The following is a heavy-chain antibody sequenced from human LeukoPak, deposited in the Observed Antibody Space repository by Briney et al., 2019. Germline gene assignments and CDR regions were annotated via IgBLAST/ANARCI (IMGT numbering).Heavy chain of an antibody. V-gene: IGHV1-46*01. D-gene: IGHD1-26*01. CDR3: ARDREVGTTRKYFDY. CDR2: INPSDDSI. Sequence: GASVKVSCKASGYIFTNYYMHWVRQAPGQGLEWMGIINPSDDSISYAQKFQGRVIMTRDTSTSTVYMDLSSLRSEDTAVYYCARDREVGTTRKYFDYWGQGTLVTVSS. J-gene: IGHJ4*02. CDR1: GYIFTNYY.